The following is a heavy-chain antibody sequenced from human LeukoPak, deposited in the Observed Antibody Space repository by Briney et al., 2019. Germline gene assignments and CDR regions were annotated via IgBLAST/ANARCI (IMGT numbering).Heavy chain of an antibody. D-gene: IGHD3-10*01. CDR3: VRSLPGTMLRGYGMDV. V-gene: IGHV5-51*01. Sequence: GESLKISCKTSVYTFSSYFIGGVRQMPGKGLECMGVIFPRDSDTRYSTSFQGQVTISADKSTNPAYLHWGSLKASDTALYYCVRSLPGTMLRGYGMDVWGQGTTVIVS. CDR1: VYTFSSYF. J-gene: IGHJ6*02. CDR2: IFPRDSDT.